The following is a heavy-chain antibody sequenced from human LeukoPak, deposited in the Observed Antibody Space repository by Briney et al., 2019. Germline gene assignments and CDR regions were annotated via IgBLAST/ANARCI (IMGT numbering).Heavy chain of an antibody. D-gene: IGHD3-10*01. CDR1: GGSISSSNW. CDR3: ARDNYGSGSYGN. V-gene: IGHV4-4*02. Sequence: SETLSLTCAVSGGSISSSNWWSWVRQPPGKGLEWIGEIYHSGSTNYNPSLKSRVTISVDKSKNQFSLKLSSVTAADTAAYYCARDNYGSGSYGNWGQGTLVTVPS. CDR2: IYHSGST. J-gene: IGHJ4*02.